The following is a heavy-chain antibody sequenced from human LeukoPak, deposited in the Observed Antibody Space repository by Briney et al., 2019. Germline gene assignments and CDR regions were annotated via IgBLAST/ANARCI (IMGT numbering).Heavy chain of an antibody. CDR3: ARDWATVEKVFDY. J-gene: IGHJ4*02. V-gene: IGHV1-2*06. Sequence: GESLKVSCKASGYTFTGYYMHWVRQAPGQGLEWMGRINPNSGGTNYAQKFQGRVTMTRDTSISTAYMELSRLRSDDTAVYYCARDWATVEKVFDYWGQGTLVTVSS. D-gene: IGHD4-23*01. CDR2: INPNSGGT. CDR1: GYTFTGYY.